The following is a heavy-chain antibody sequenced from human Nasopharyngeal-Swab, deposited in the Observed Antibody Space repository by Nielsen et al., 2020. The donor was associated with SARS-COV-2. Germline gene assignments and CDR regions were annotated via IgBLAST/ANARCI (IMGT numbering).Heavy chain of an antibody. D-gene: IGHD3-3*01. CDR1: GYTFTSYG. Sequence: ASVKVSCKASGYTFTSYGISWVRQAPGQGLEWMGWISAYNGNTNYAQKLQGRVTMTTDTSTSTAYMELRSLRSDDTAVYYCAREANYATSFGVVIMGWFDPWGQGTLVTVSS. J-gene: IGHJ5*02. V-gene: IGHV1-18*01. CDR2: ISAYNGNT. CDR3: AREANYATSFGVVIMGWFDP.